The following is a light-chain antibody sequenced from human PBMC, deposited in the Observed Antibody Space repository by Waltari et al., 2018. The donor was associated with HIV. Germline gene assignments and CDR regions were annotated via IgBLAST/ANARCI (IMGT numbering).Light chain of an antibody. CDR2: GTS. V-gene: IGKV3-15*01. Sequence: EILMTQSPATLSVSPGARATPSCRASQSVNSNLAWYQQNPGQTPRLLIYGTSTRATDIPARFSGSGSGTEFTLTISSLQSEDFAVYYCHHYNNWRETFGQGTKVEIK. J-gene: IGKJ1*01. CDR1: QSVNSN. CDR3: HHYNNWRET.